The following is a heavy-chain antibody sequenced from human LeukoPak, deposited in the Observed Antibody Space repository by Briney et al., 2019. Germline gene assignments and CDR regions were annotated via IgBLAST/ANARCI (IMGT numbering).Heavy chain of an antibody. CDR2: IKPSDGST. CDR1: GYTFTSYY. J-gene: IGHJ4*02. CDR3: ARRWCSSTSCQFDY. D-gene: IGHD2-2*01. V-gene: IGHV1-46*01. Sequence: ASVKVSCKASGYTFTSYYMHWVRQAPGQGLEWMGIIKPSDGSTSYAQNFQGRVTMTRDTSTSTVYMELSSLRSDDTGVYYCARRWCSSTSCQFDYWGQGTLVTVSS.